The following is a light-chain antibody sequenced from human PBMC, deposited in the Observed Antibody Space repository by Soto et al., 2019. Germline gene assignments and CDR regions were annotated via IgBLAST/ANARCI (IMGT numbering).Light chain of an antibody. Sequence: DIQMTQSPSTLSASVGDRVTIACRASQSISSWLAWYQQKPGKAPKLLIYKASSLESGVPSRFRGSGSGTEFTLTISSLQPDDFATYYCQQYNSYMWPFGQGSKVDI. J-gene: IGKJ1*01. CDR3: QQYNSYMWP. V-gene: IGKV1-5*03. CDR2: KAS. CDR1: QSISSW.